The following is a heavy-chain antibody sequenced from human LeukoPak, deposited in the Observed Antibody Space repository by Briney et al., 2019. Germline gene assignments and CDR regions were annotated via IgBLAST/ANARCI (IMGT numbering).Heavy chain of an antibody. Sequence: PGGSLRLSCAASGFTFSSYGMHWVRQAPGKGLEWVAFIRYDGSNKYYADSVKGRFTISRDNSKNTLYPQMNSLRAEDTAVYYCAKDNWNYSDYWGQGTLVTVSS. V-gene: IGHV3-30*02. J-gene: IGHJ4*02. D-gene: IGHD1-20*01. CDR3: AKDNWNYSDY. CDR1: GFTFSSYG. CDR2: IRYDGSNK.